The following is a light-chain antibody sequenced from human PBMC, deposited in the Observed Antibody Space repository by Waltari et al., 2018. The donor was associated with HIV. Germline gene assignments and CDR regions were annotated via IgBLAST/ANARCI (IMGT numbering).Light chain of an antibody. CDR2: WAS. CDR1: QGVLHISNNKNY. V-gene: IGKV4-1*01. Sequence: DIVMTQSPDSLIVSLGERATINCKSSQGVLHISNNKNYLAWYQQKPGQPPNLRMYWASTRASGVPDRFVGSGSGTDFTLTISSLQAEDGALYYCQQYYTTPYTFGQGTKLDIK. J-gene: IGKJ2*01. CDR3: QQYYTTPYT.